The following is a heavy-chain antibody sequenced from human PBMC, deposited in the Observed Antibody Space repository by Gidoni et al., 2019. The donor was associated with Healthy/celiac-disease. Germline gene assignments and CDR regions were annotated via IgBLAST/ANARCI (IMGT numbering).Heavy chain of an antibody. V-gene: IGHV3-23*01. CDR2: ISGSGGST. D-gene: IGHD1-26*01. Sequence: EVQLLESGGGLVQPGGSLRLSCAASGFTFSSYAMRWVRQAPGKGLEWVSAISGSGGSTYYADSVKGRFTISRDNSKNTLYLQMNSLRAEDTAVYYCAKGFHRLGAFDIWGQGTMVTVSS. CDR3: AKGFHRLGAFDI. CDR1: GFTFSSYA. J-gene: IGHJ3*02.